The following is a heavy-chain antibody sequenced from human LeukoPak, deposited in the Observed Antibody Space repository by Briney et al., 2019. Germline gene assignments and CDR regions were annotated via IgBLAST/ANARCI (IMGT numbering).Heavy chain of an antibody. D-gene: IGHD5-12*01. V-gene: IGHV3-21*01. CDR1: GFTFTNYH. CDR3: AKRKYSDSDLRAFDI. CDR2: LSSSSDYI. Sequence: GGSLRLSCAASGFTFTNYHIDWVRQAPGKGLEWVSFLSSSSDYISYADSVKGRFTISRDNAKNSLFLQMNSLRAEDTAIYYCAKRKYSDSDLRAFDIWGQGTMVTVSS. J-gene: IGHJ3*02.